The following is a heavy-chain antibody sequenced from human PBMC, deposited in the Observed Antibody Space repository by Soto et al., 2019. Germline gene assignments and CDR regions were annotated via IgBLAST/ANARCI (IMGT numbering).Heavy chain of an antibody. V-gene: IGHV2-5*02. CDR1: GFSLTTSGVG. J-gene: IGHJ4*02. D-gene: IGHD2-15*01. CDR2: IYGDDDK. Sequence: QITLKESGPTLVKPTQTLTLTCTFSGFSLTTSGVGVGWIRQPPGKALEWLALIYGDDDKRYSPSLKSRLTTNKDTSKNQVVLTMTNMDPVDTATYYCAHRRSNYWIDYWGQGTLVTVSS. CDR3: AHRRSNYWIDY.